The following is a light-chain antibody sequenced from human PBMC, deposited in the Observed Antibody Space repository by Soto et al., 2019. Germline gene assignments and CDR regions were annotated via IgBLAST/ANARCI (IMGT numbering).Light chain of an antibody. CDR3: QSYDSSLRGRV. CDR1: SSNIGSGYD. V-gene: IGLV1-40*01. Sequence: QSVLTHPPSVSGAPGQRVTISCTGSSSNIGSGYDVHWYQRLPGTAPKLLIYGNSNRPSGVPDRFSGSKSGTSASLAITGLQAEDEADYYCQSYDSSLRGRVFGGGTKLTVL. CDR2: GNS. J-gene: IGLJ3*02.